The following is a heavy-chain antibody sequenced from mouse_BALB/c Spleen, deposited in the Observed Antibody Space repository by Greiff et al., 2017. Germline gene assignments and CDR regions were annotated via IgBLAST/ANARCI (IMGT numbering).Heavy chain of an antibody. Sequence: EVQLQESGGDLVKPGGSLKLSCAASGFTFSSYGMSWVRQTPDKRLEWVATISSGGSYTYYPDSVKGRFTISRDNAKNTLYLQMSSLKSEDTAMYYCARHRGYDYDRYAMDYWGQGTSVTVSS. J-gene: IGHJ4*01. CDR1: GFTFSSYG. CDR2: ISSGGSYT. D-gene: IGHD2-4*01. CDR3: ARHRGYDYDRYAMDY. V-gene: IGHV5-6*01.